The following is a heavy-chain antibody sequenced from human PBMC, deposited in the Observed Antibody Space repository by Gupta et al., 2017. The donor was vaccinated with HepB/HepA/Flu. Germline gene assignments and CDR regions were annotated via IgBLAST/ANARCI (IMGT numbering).Heavy chain of an antibody. V-gene: IGHV3-23*01. CDR2: ISGSGGST. Sequence: VSAISGSGGSTYYADSVKGRFTISRDNSKNTLYLQMNSLRAEDTAVYYCAKGGPYCSGGSCYSVYYYYYYMDVWGKGTTVTVSS. J-gene: IGHJ6*03. D-gene: IGHD2-15*01. CDR3: AKGGPYCSGGSCYSVYYYYYYMDV.